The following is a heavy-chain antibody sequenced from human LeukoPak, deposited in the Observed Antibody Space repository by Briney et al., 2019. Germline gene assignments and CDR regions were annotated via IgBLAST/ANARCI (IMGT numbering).Heavy chain of an antibody. D-gene: IGHD3-10*01. Sequence: ASVKVSCKASGYTFTSYGISWVRQAPGQGLEWMGWISAYNGNTNYAQKLQGRVTMTTDTSTSTAYMELRSLRSDDTAVYYWARRVRYYGSGSYYLDYWGQGTLVTVSS. CDR3: ARRVRYYGSGSYYLDY. CDR1: GYTFTSYG. V-gene: IGHV1-18*04. J-gene: IGHJ4*02. CDR2: ISAYNGNT.